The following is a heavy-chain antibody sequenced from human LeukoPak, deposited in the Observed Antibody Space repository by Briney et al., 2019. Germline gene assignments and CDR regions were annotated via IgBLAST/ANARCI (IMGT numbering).Heavy chain of an antibody. D-gene: IGHD3-10*01. CDR2: ISSSGSTV. J-gene: IGHJ4*02. CDR1: GFTFSGYN. CDR3: ARGFYASGIKLDY. Sequence: GGPLRLSCEASGFTFSGYNMNWVRQAPRKGLEWVSYISSSGSTVHYADSVKGRFTISRDNAKNSLFLQMNSLRDEDTAVYSCARGFYASGIKLDYWGQGTLVTVSS. V-gene: IGHV3-48*02.